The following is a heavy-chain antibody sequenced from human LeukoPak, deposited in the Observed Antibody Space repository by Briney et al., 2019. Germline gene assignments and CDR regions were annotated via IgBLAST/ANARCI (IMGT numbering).Heavy chain of an antibody. D-gene: IGHD1-26*01. CDR1: GGTFSSYA. CDR3: ARVRSGSYFGLFDY. CDR2: IIPIFGTA. Sequence: SVKVSCKASGGTFSSYAISWVQQAPGQGLEWMGGIIPIFGTANYAQKFQGRVTITTDESTSTAYMELSSLRSEDTAVYYCARVRSGSYFGLFDYWGQGTLVTVSS. V-gene: IGHV1-69*05. J-gene: IGHJ4*02.